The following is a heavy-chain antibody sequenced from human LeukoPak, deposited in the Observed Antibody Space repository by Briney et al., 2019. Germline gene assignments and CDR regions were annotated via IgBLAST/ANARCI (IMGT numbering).Heavy chain of an antibody. V-gene: IGHV6-1*01. Sequence: SQTLSLTCAISGDSVSSNSAAWNWIRQSPSRGLEWLGRTYYRSKWYNDYAVSVKSRITINPDTSKNQFSLQLNSVTPEDTAVYYCARDRDSSSYQWVYYYYGMDVWGQGTTVTVSS. CDR2: TYYRSKWYN. CDR3: ARDRDSSSYQWVYYYYGMDV. D-gene: IGHD6-13*01. J-gene: IGHJ6*02. CDR1: GDSVSSNSAA.